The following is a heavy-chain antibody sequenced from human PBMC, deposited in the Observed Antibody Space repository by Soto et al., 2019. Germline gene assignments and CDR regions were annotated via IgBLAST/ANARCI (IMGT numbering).Heavy chain of an antibody. J-gene: IGHJ4*02. D-gene: IGHD6-6*01. CDR2: ISSGAITI. CDR1: GFTFSDYY. Sequence: GGSLRLSCAASGFTFSDYYMNWIRQAPGKWLEWVSYISSGAITIYYADSVKGRFTISRDNAKNSLYLQMNSLRAEDTAVYYWAGQYSSSSVEFWGQGXLVTVYS. CDR3: AGQYSSSSVEF. V-gene: IGHV3-11*01.